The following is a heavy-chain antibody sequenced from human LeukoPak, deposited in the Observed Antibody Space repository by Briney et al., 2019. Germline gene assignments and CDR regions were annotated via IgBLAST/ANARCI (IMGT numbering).Heavy chain of an antibody. V-gene: IGHV3-64D*06. CDR2: ISSSGGST. Sequence: GGSLRLSCSASGFTFNSYAMHWVRQAPGKGLEYVSAISSSGGSTYYADSVKGRFTISRDNSKNTLNLQMSSLRAEDTAVYYCVKDREAVAGYHFDYWGQGTLVTASS. CDR3: VKDREAVAGYHFDY. CDR1: GFTFNSYA. J-gene: IGHJ4*02. D-gene: IGHD6-19*01.